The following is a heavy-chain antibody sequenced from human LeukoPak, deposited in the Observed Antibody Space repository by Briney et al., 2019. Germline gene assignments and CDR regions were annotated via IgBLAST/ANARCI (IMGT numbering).Heavy chain of an antibody. V-gene: IGHV3-23*01. CDR2: IGGSTGNT. CDR1: GFTFNNYA. Sequence: PGGSLRLSCAASGFTFNNYAMTWVRQAPGKGLEWVSVIGGSTGNTYYADSVKGRFTISRDNSRNTLYLQMNSLRAEDTAVYYCAKDRANFGVVIGGDYWGQGTLVTVSS. CDR3: AKDRANFGVVIGGDY. J-gene: IGHJ4*02. D-gene: IGHD3-3*01.